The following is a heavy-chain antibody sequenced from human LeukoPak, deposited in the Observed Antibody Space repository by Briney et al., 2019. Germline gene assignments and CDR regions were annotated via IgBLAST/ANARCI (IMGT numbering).Heavy chain of an antibody. CDR3: ARVPLSDPSGHYYPH. V-gene: IGHV1-3*04. Sequence: ASVKVSCTTSGYTFTNYGMHWVRQAPRQSPEWMGWISTGNGNTKSSQKFQDRVTLTRDTSASTAYMELNSLSSEDTAVYYCARVPLSDPSGHYYPHWGQGTLVTVSS. J-gene: IGHJ1*01. CDR2: ISTGNGNT. D-gene: IGHD3-22*01. CDR1: GYTFTNYG.